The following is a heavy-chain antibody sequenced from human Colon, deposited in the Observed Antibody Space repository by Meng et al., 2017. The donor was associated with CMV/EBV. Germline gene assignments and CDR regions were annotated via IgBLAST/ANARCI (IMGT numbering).Heavy chain of an antibody. D-gene: IGHD5/OR15-5a*01. V-gene: IGHV4-59*13. CDR3: ARDLRFENWFDP. CDR1: GGSISTYY. CDR2: IYYTGSV. J-gene: IGHJ5*02. Sequence: SETLSLTCNVSGGSISTYYWTWIRQPPGKGLEWIGNIYYTGSVKYNPSLKSRLTISVDTAKNQFSLKLSSVTAADTATYYCARDLRFENWFDPWGQGTLVTVSS.